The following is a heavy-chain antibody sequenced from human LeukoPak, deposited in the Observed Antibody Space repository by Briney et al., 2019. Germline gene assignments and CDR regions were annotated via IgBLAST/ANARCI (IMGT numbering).Heavy chain of an antibody. CDR3: ARTDGRSDYYYAMDV. V-gene: IGHV3-33*01. D-gene: IGHD1-14*01. CDR1: GFTFSSYG. Sequence: GGSLRLSCAASGFTFSSYGMHWVRQAPGKGLEWVAVIWYDGSNKYYADSVKGRFTISRDNSKNTLYLQMNSLRAEDTAVYCCARTDGRSDYYYAMDVWGQGTTVTVSS. J-gene: IGHJ6*02. CDR2: IWYDGSNK.